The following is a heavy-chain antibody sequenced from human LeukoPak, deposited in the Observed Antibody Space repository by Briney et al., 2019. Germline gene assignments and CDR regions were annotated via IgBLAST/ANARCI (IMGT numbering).Heavy chain of an antibody. CDR3: ARSSGVSSGWSPCFDY. D-gene: IGHD6-19*01. CDR2: INHSGST. V-gene: IGHV4-34*01. CDR1: GGSFSGYY. Sequence: PSETLSLTCAVYGGSFSGYYWSWIRQPPGKGLEWIGEINHSGSTNYNPSLKSRVTISVDTSKNQFSLKLSSVTAADTAVYYCARSSGVSSGWSPCFDYWGQGTLVTVSS. J-gene: IGHJ4*02.